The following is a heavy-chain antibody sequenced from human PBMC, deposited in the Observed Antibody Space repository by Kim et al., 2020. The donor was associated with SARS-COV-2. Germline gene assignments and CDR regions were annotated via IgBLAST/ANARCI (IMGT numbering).Heavy chain of an antibody. CDR2: VSKT. V-gene: IGHV3-74*01. CDR3: ARGDYSSY. J-gene: IGHJ4*02. Sequence: VSKTTAGDSVKGQFTVSRDNAQNTLYLQMDSLRAEDTAVYYCARGDYSSYWGQGTLVTVSS. D-gene: IGHD2-21*01.